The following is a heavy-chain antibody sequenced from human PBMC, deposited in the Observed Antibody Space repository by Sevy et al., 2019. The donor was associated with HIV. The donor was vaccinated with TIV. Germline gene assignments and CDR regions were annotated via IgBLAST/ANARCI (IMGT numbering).Heavy chain of an antibody. CDR1: GYTFTSYG. CDR3: ARVPHIVVVPAAIHPFDP. D-gene: IGHD2-2*01. Sequence: ASVKVSCKASGYTFTSYGISWVRQAPGQGLEWMGWISAYNGNTNYAQKLQGRVIMTTDTSTSTAYMELRSLRSDDTAVYYCARVPHIVVVPAAIHPFDPWGQGTLVTVSS. CDR2: ISAYNGNT. J-gene: IGHJ5*02. V-gene: IGHV1-18*01.